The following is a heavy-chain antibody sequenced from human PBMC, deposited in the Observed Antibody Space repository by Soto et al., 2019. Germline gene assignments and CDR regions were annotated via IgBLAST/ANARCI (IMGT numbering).Heavy chain of an antibody. V-gene: IGHV3-23*01. CDR3: AKDRGIIVKAGDAFDV. D-gene: IGHD3-16*02. J-gene: IGHJ3*01. CDR1: GFTLSMSA. CDR2: ISDSGDRT. Sequence: LRLSYASSGFTLSMSAVNWVRQAPGKGLEWVSYISDSGDRTYYADSVKGRFTISRDRSKNTVSLQMDSLRAEDTAVYYCAKDRGIIVKAGDAFDVWGQGTKVTVSS.